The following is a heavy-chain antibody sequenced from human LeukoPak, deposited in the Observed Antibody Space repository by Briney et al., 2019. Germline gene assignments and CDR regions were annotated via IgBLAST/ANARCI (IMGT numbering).Heavy chain of an antibody. J-gene: IGHJ4*02. Sequence: GGSLRLSCAASGFTFSSYAMSWVRQAPGKGLEWVSAISGSGGSTYYADSVKGRFTISRDNSKNTLYLQMSSLRAEDMAVYYCAKDLGRYSSSWLDYWGQGTLVTVSS. D-gene: IGHD6-13*01. CDR1: GFTFSSYA. CDR2: ISGSGGST. V-gene: IGHV3-23*01. CDR3: AKDLGRYSSSWLDY.